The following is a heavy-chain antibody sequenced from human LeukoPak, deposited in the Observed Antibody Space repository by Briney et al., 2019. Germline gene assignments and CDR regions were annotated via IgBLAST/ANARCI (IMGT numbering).Heavy chain of an antibody. V-gene: IGHV4-61*02. CDR3: ASSLITPTYWFDP. CDR1: GGSISYGSYY. Sequence: PSQTLSLTCTVSGGSISYGSYYWRSIRQPAGKGLEWIGRIYSTGKTNYNHSLESRVTISVDTSKNPFSLKMSSVTAADTAVYYCASSLITPTYWFDPWGQGTLVTVSS. J-gene: IGHJ5*02. D-gene: IGHD2-15*01. CDR2: IYSTGKT.